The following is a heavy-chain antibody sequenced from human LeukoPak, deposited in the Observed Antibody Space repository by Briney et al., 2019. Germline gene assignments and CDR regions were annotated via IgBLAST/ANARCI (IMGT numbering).Heavy chain of an antibody. Sequence: HPWGSLRLSCAASGFTFSSYSMNWVRQAPGKGLEWVSYISSSSSTIYYADSVKGRFTISRDNSKNTLYLQMNSLRAEDTAVYYCAKDPPLVANGVRDYWGQGTLVTVSS. CDR2: ISSSSSTI. J-gene: IGHJ4*02. D-gene: IGHD2-8*01. V-gene: IGHV3-48*01. CDR3: AKDPPLVANGVRDY. CDR1: GFTFSSYS.